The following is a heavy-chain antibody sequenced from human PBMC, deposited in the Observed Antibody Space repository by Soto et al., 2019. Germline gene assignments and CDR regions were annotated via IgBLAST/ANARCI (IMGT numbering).Heavy chain of an antibody. J-gene: IGHJ3*01. CDR3: ASKMGDSGYAPAAFNL. D-gene: IGHD5-12*01. CDR1: GGSISSSDYY. Sequence: QLQLQESGPGLVKPSETLSLTCTVSGGSISSSDYYWGWIRQPPGKGLEWIGSIYYSGSTYSTPSLKARVTIPVDTSKNQFPLKLTSVTAADTAVYYGASKMGDSGYAPAAFNLWGQGTMVTVSS. V-gene: IGHV4-39*01. CDR2: IYYSGST.